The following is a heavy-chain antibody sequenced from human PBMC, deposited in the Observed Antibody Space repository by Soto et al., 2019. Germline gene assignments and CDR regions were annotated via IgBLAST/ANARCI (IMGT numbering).Heavy chain of an antibody. CDR2: ISSGSSYI. Sequence: GGSLRLSCAASGFAFSSYSMNWVRQAPGKGLEWVSSISSGSSYIYYADSVKGRSTISRDNAKNSLYLQMNSLRAEDTAVYYCARARIEAGYYFDYWGQGTLVTVSS. V-gene: IGHV3-21*01. CDR1: GFAFSSYS. J-gene: IGHJ4*02. CDR3: ARARIEAGYYFDY.